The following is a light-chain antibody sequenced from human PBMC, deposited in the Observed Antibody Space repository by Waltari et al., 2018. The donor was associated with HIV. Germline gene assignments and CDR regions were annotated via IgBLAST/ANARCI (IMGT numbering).Light chain of an antibody. Sequence: SYELTKPPSVSVSPGQTATITCSGDKLTETYASWYQQKPGQSPLLIIYEDIRRPSGIPELFSGSNSGNTATLTISGTQIMDEADYFCQAWDTTTRTVFGSGTRVSVL. V-gene: IGLV3-1*01. CDR2: EDI. CDR1: KLTETY. CDR3: QAWDTTTRTV. J-gene: IGLJ1*01.